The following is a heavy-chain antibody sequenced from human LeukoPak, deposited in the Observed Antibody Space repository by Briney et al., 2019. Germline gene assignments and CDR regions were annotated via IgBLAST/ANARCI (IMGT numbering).Heavy chain of an antibody. V-gene: IGHV2-70*01. CDR3: ARIRDWSGYYYGMDV. Sequence: SGPTLVNPTQTLTLTFTFSGFSLSTSGMCVSWIRQPPGKALEWLALIDWDDDKYYSTSLKTRLTISKDTSKNQVVLTMTNMDPVDTATYYCARIRDWSGYYYGMDVWGQGTTVTVSS. CDR1: GFSLSTSGMC. CDR2: IDWDDDK. D-gene: IGHD3/OR15-3a*01. J-gene: IGHJ6*02.